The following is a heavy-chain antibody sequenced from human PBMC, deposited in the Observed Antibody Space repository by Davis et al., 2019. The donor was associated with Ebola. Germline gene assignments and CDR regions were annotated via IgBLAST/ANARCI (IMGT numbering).Heavy chain of an antibody. J-gene: IGHJ4*02. CDR2: IGVVSGDT. Sequence: ASVKVSCKASGYTFSDYGISWVRQAPGQGLEWMGWIGVVSGDTVPAAKFQDRLTMTTDMSTNTAYMELRSLRTDDTAVYFCARGGRSGYYLLWGQGTLVTVFS. CDR3: ARGGRSGYYLL. D-gene: IGHD3-3*01. CDR1: GYTFSDYG. V-gene: IGHV1-18*04.